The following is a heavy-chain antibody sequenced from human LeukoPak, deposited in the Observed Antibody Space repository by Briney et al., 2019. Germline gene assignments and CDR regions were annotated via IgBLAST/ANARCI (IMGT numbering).Heavy chain of an antibody. Sequence: ASVKVSCKASGDTFSTYVISWLRQAPGQGLEWMGWINCYTGNTDYAQKFKGRVSMTTDTSTNTAYMELRSLTYDDTAVYYCAREDQFYYNSSGFHAWGQGTLVTVSS. CDR1: GDTFSTYV. V-gene: IGHV1-18*01. J-gene: IGHJ5*02. CDR2: INCYTGNT. D-gene: IGHD3-22*01. CDR3: AREDQFYYNSSGFHA.